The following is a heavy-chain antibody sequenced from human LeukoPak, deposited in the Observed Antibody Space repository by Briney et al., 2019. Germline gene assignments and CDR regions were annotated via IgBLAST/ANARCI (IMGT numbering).Heavy chain of an antibody. CDR1: GFTFSSYT. Sequence: GGSLRLSCAASGFTFSSYTMNWVRQAPGRGLEWVSSITSSSSYIYYTDSAKGRFTISRDNAKNSLFLQMNSLRAEDTAVYYCARVLSGTLTFDHWGQGTLVTVSS. CDR2: ITSSSSYI. V-gene: IGHV3-21*01. CDR3: ARVLSGTLTFDH. J-gene: IGHJ4*02. D-gene: IGHD3-9*01.